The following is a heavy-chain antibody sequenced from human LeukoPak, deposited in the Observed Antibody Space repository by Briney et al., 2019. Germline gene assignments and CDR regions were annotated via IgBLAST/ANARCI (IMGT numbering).Heavy chain of an antibody. J-gene: IGHJ6*02. Sequence: PGGSLRLSCAASGFTFSSYAMNWVRQAPGKGLEWVSAISGSGGSTYYADSVKGRFTISRDNSKNTLYLQMNSLRAEDTAVYYCAKSSGIVATIGAYYYYGMDVWGQGTTVTVSS. CDR2: ISGSGGST. V-gene: IGHV3-23*01. CDR1: GFTFSSYA. D-gene: IGHD5-12*01. CDR3: AKSSGIVATIGAYYYYGMDV.